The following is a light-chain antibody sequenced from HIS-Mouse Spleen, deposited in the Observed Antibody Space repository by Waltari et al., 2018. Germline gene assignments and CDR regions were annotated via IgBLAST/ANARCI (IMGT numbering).Light chain of an antibody. CDR2: EDN. V-gene: IGLV6-57*02. Sequence: NFMLTQPHSVSESPGKTVTISCTGSSGSLASNYVQWYQQRPGTAPTTVIYEDNQRPSGVPARFSGSIDSSSHSASLTISGLKTEDEADYYCCSYAGSSTLVFGGGTKLTVL. J-gene: IGLJ3*02. CDR3: CSYAGSSTLV. CDR1: SGSLASNY.